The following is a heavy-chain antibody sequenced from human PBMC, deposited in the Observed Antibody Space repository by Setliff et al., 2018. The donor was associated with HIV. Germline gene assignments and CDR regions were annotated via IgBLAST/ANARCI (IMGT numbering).Heavy chain of an antibody. J-gene: IGHJ5*02. CDR3: ARRADWFDL. V-gene: IGHV1-18*01. CDR2: ISDYNNNV. Sequence: GASVKVSCKASGYAFSRFSLTWVRQAPGQGLEWMGWISDYNNNVEYAEKFQGRATMTKDTSTGIAYLELRSLRPDDTALYFCARRADWFDLWGQGTLVTVSS. CDR1: GYAFSRFS.